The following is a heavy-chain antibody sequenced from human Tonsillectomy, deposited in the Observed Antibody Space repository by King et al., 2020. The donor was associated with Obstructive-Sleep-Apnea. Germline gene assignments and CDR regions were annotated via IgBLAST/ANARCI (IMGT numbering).Heavy chain of an antibody. CDR1: GGSFSDYY. V-gene: IGHV4-34*01. CDR3: ARGSGAAAVNWFDP. CDR2: INHSGST. D-gene: IGHD6-13*01. J-gene: IGHJ5*02. Sequence: VQLQQWGAGLLKPSETLSLTCAVFGGSFSDYYWSWIRQPPGKGLEWIGEINHSGSTNYNPSLKSRVAVSADTSKNQFSLKLSSVTAADTAVYYCARGSGAAAVNWFDPWGQGTLVTVSS.